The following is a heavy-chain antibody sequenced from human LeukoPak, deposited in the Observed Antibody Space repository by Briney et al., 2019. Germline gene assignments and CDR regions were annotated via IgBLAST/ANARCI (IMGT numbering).Heavy chain of an antibody. CDR2: IYYSGST. CDR1: GGSISGHY. V-gene: IGHV4-59*11. D-gene: IGHD4-17*01. Sequence: SETLSLTCTVSGGSISGHYWSWIRQPPGKGLEWIGYIYYSGSTNYTPSLKPRTTISLDTSKSQFSLKLNSVTAADTAVYYCARDGDYDWYFDLWGRGTLVTVSS. CDR3: ARDGDYDWYFDL. J-gene: IGHJ2*01.